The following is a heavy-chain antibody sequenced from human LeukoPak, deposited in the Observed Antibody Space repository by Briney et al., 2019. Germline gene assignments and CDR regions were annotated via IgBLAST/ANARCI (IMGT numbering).Heavy chain of an antibody. Sequence: PGGSLRRSCAASGFTFTDFYKTWIRQAPGKGLQWVAYISDSGTTVDYADSVKGRFSISRDNTENSLYLQMNSLRVEDTGFYYCARDVGADFWGQGTLVTVSS. V-gene: IGHV3-11*04. D-gene: IGHD1-26*01. CDR3: ARDVGADF. CDR1: GFTFTDFY. J-gene: IGHJ4*02. CDR2: ISDSGTTV.